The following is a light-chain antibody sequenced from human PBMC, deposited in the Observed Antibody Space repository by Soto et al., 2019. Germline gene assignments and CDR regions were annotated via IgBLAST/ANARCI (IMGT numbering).Light chain of an antibody. CDR2: DAC. CDR3: QQYNTWT. CDR1: QSIGTW. V-gene: IGKV1-5*01. Sequence: DIQMPQSPSTLSASVGDGVTITCRASQSIGTWLAWYQQKPGKAPKLLIHDACSLESGVPSRFSGSGSGTEFTLTISSLQPDDFATYYGQQYNTWTFGQGTKVEIK. J-gene: IGKJ1*01.